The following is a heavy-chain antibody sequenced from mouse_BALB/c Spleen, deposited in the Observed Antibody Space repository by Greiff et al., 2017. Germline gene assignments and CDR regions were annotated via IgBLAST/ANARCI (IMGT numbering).Heavy chain of an antibody. CDR2: INPNNGDT. V-gene: IGHV1-26*01. J-gene: IGHJ1*01. CDR1: GYTFTDYY. D-gene: IGHD1-1*01. Sequence: VQLKESGPELVKPGASVKMSCKASGYTFTDYYMKWVKQSHGKSLEWIGDINPNNGDTFYNQKFKGKATLTVDKSSSTAYMQLNSLTSEDSAVYYCARRGGYYGSSYWYFDVWGAGTTVTVSS. CDR3: ARRGGYYGSSYWYFDV.